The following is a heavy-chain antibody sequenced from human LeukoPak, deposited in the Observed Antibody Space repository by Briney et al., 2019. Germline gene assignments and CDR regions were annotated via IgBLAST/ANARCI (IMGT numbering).Heavy chain of an antibody. CDR2: IYYSRGT. CDR1: GGSISSSY. CDR3: ARDRSGDYSNYVWFDP. Sequence: SETLSLTCTVSGGSISSSYWSWIRQPPGKGLEWIGYIYYSRGTKYNPSLKSRVIISLDTSKNQFSLRLSSVTAADTAVYYCARDRSGDYSNYVWFDPWGQGTLVTVSS. D-gene: IGHD4-11*01. V-gene: IGHV4-59*12. J-gene: IGHJ5*02.